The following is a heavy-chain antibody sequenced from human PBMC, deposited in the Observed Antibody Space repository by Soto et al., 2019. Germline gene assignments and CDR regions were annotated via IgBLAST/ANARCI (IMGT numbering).Heavy chain of an antibody. V-gene: IGHV1-18*01. Sequence: ASVKVSCKASGYTFTNYGISWVRQAPGQGLEWMGWINTYDGNTNYAQKLQGRVTMTADTSTSTAYMDLRSLRSGDTAVYYCARGLDTAMVPYYYDYWSQGTLVTVSS. CDR1: GYTFTNYG. CDR3: ARGLDTAMVPYYYDY. J-gene: IGHJ4*02. CDR2: INTYDGNT. D-gene: IGHD5-18*01.